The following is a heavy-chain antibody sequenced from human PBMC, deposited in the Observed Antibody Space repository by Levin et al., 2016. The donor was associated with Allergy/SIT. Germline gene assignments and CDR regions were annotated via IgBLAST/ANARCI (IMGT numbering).Heavy chain of an antibody. V-gene: IGHV3-48*03. D-gene: IGHD6-13*01. CDR2: ISSSGSTI. J-gene: IGHJ6*02. CDR3: ARGLGGYSSSWYFYYGMDV. CDR1: GFTFSSYE. Sequence: GGSLRLSCAASGFTFSSYEMNWVRQAPGKGLEWVSYISSSGSTIYYADSVKGRFTISRDNAKTSLYLQMNSLRAEDTAVYYCARGLGGYSSSWYFYYGMDVWGQGTTVTVSS.